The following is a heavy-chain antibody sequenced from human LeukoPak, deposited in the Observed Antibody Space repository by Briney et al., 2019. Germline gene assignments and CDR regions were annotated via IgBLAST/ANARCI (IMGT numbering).Heavy chain of an antibody. CDR1: GFSISSDYY. Sequence: SETLSLTCNVFGFSISSDYYWGWIRQPPGEGLEWTATIYHDGSTYYNPSLKSRVIISLDTSKNQFSLKLTYVTAADTAVYYCARTVRGEATMPHFFDYWGQGTLVTVSS. V-gene: IGHV4-38-2*02. CDR2: IYHDGST. CDR3: ARTVRGEATMPHFFDY. D-gene: IGHD5-24*01. J-gene: IGHJ4*02.